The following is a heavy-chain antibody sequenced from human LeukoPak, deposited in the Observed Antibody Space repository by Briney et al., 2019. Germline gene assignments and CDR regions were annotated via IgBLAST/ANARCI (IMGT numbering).Heavy chain of an antibody. CDR1: GFTFSRYW. D-gene: IGHD3-10*01. J-gene: IGHJ5*02. Sequence: GGSLRLSCAASGFTFSRYWMHWVRQAPGKGLVLVSRIGDDGSTTAYADSVKGRFTISRDNAKNTLYLQMNSLRAADTAVYYCARASRGNWFDPWGQGTLVTVSS. CDR2: IGDDGSTT. CDR3: ARASRGNWFDP. V-gene: IGHV3-74*01.